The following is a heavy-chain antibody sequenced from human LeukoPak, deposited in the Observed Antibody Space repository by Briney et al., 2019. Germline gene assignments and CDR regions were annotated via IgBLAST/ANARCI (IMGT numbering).Heavy chain of an antibody. V-gene: IGHV3-30*18. CDR3: AKDPPYCSSTSCSHFDY. CDR1: GFTFSSYG. J-gene: IGHJ4*02. CDR2: ISYDGSNK. D-gene: IGHD2-2*01. Sequence: GGSLRLSCAASGFTFSSYGMHWVRQAPGKGLEWVAVISYDGSNKYYADSVKGRFTISRDNSKNTLYLQMNSLRAEDTAVYYCAKDPPYCSSTSCSHFDYWGQGTLVTVSS.